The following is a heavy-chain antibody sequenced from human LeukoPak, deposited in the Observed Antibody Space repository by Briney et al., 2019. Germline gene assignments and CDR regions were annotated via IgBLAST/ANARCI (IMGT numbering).Heavy chain of an antibody. V-gene: IGHV1-8*03. CDR2: MSPNSGNT. CDR1: GYTFTSYD. CDR3: ARAGYSGSWFDP. J-gene: IGHJ5*02. Sequence: ASVKVSCKASGYTFTSYDINWVRQATGQGLEWMGWMSPNSGNTGYAQKFQGRVTITRNTSISTAYMELSSLRSEDTAVYYCARAGYSGSWFDPWGQGTLVTVSS. D-gene: IGHD1-26*01.